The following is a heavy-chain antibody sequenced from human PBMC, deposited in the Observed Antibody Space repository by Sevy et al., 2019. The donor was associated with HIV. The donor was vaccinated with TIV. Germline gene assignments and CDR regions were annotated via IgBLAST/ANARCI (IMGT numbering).Heavy chain of an antibody. D-gene: IGHD3-9*01. Sequence: GGSLRLSCAASGFTFSSYCMSWVRQAPGKGLEWVANIKQDGSEKYYVDSVKGRFTISRDNAKNSRYLQMNSLRAEDTAVYYCARAFDWLLYYFDYWGQGTLVTVSS. CDR1: GFTFSSYC. V-gene: IGHV3-7*03. CDR2: IKQDGSEK. J-gene: IGHJ4*02. CDR3: ARAFDWLLYYFDY.